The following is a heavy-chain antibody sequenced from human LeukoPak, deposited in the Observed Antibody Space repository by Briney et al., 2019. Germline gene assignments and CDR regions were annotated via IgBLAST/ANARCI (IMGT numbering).Heavy chain of an antibody. V-gene: IGHV4-34*01. CDR2: INHSGST. J-gene: IGHJ5*02. D-gene: IGHD6-13*01. Sequence: PSETLSLTCAVYGGSFSGYYWSWIRQPPGKGLEWIGEINHSGSTNYNPSLKSRVTISVDTSKNQFSLKLNSMIAADTAVYYCARAYGSSWYLNWFDPWGQGTLVTVSS. CDR1: GGSFSGYY. CDR3: ARAYGSSWYLNWFDP.